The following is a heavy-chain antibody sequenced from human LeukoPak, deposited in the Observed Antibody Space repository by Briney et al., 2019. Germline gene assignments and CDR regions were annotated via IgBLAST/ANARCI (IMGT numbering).Heavy chain of an antibody. J-gene: IGHJ4*02. D-gene: IGHD5-18*01. Sequence: SETLSLTCSVSGDSISSYFWAWLRQPPGKGLERSGYVCYNGTTNYNPSLRNRVAISVDTSKNQFSLKLSSVTAADTAVYYCARRGDVDTAMVTPDFDYWGQGTLVTVSS. CDR3: ARRGDVDTAMVTPDFDY. CDR1: GDSISSYF. CDR2: VCYNGTT. V-gene: IGHV4-59*12.